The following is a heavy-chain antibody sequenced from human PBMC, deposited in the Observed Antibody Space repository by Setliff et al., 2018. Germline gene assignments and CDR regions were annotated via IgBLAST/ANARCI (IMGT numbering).Heavy chain of an antibody. CDR3: AKDLGDDGHYYYYMDV. CDR1: GFTFNNYA. D-gene: IGHD4-17*01. CDR2: VYRGGSTT. J-gene: IGHJ6*03. V-gene: IGHV3-23*03. Sequence: GGSLRFSCAASGFTFNNYAMSWVRQAPGKRLEWVSVVYRGGSTTFYADSVKGRFTISRDDSKNTLYLQMNSLTVDDTAVYYCAKDLGDDGHYYYYMDVWGKGTTVTVSS.